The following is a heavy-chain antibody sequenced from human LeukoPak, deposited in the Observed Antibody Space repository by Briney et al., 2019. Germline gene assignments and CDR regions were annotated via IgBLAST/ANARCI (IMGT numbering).Heavy chain of an antibody. CDR1: GYTFTSYD. CDR3: ASFSHSSSWYWSPQNYYYYGMDV. CDR2: MNPNSGNT. D-gene: IGHD6-13*01. J-gene: IGHJ6*02. V-gene: IGHV1-8*01. Sequence: GASVKVSCKASGYTFTSYDINWVRQATGQGLEWMGWMNPNSGNTGYAQKFQGRVTMTRNTSISTAYMELSSLRSEDTAVYYCASFSHSSSWYWSPQNYYYYGMDVWGQGTTVTVSS.